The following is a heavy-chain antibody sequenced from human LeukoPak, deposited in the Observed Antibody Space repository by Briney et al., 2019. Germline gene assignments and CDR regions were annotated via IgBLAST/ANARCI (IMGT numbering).Heavy chain of an antibody. CDR3: AKETYSSGWYPYFDY. CDR2: ISGSGGST. J-gene: IGHJ4*02. V-gene: IGHV3-23*01. CDR1: GFTFSSYA. Sequence: GGSLRLSCVASGFTFSSYAMSWVRQAPGKGLERVSGISGSGGSTYYADSVKGRFTISRDNSKNTLFLQMNSLRAADTAVYYCAKETYSSGWYPYFDYWGQGTLVTVSS. D-gene: IGHD6-19*01.